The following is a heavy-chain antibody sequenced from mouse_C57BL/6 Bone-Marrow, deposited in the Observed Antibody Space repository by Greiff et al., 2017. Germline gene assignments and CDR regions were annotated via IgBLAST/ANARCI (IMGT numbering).Heavy chain of an antibody. D-gene: IGHD4-1*01. J-gene: IGHJ2*01. CDR3: ARSGTGTGYFDY. CDR1: GYTFTSYT. Sequence: QVQLQQSGAELARPGASVKMSCKASGYTFTSYTMHWVKQRPGQGLEWIGYINPSSGYTKYNQKFKDKATLTADKSSSTAYMQLSSLTSEDSAVYYCARSGTGTGYFDYWGQGTTLTVSS. V-gene: IGHV1-4*01. CDR2: INPSSGYT.